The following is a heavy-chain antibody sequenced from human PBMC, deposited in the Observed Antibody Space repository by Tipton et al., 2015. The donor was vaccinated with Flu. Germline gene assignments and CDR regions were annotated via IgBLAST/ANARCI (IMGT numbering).Heavy chain of an antibody. Sequence: TLSLTCTISGHSISSDYYWGWIRQPPGKGLEWIGNIHRSGSTYHNPSLRSRVIMTVDGAKNQFSLRLTSVTATDTAVYYCVRRDYSNYVSEPKNWFDTWGPGTLVTVSS. CDR2: IHRSGST. J-gene: IGHJ5*02. CDR1: GHSISSDYY. CDR3: VRRDYSNYVSEPKNWFDT. V-gene: IGHV4-38-2*02. D-gene: IGHD4-11*01.